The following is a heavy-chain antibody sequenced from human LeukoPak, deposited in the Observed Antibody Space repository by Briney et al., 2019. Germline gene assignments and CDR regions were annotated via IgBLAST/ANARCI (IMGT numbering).Heavy chain of an antibody. Sequence: SETLSLTCTVSGGSISSYYWSWIRQPAGKGLEWIGRIYTSGSTNYNPSLKSRVTMSVDTSKNQFPLKLSSVTAADTAVYYCARGTMVRASDYYYMDVWGKGTTVTVSS. J-gene: IGHJ6*03. CDR3: ARGTMVRASDYYYMDV. CDR1: GGSISSYY. CDR2: IYTSGST. V-gene: IGHV4-4*07. D-gene: IGHD3-10*01.